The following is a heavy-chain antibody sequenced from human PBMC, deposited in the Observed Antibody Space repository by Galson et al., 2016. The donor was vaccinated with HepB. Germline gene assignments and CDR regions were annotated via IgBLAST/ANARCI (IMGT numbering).Heavy chain of an antibody. J-gene: IGHJ4*02. D-gene: IGHD1-14*01. CDR1: GYTFNTYN. CDR3: ARELDHSFYFDY. Sequence: SVKVSCKASGYTFNTYNMHWVRQAPGQGLEWMGIIKPSGGNTIYAQKFQDRITMTRDTSTSTVYMELISVRSEDTAVYYCARELDHSFYFDYWGQGTLFTGSS. CDR2: IKPSGGNT. V-gene: IGHV1-46*02.